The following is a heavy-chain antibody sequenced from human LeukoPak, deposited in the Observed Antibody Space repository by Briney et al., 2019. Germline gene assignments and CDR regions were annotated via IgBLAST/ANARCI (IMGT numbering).Heavy chain of an antibody. Sequence: SETLSLTCTVFGDSFSGHYWHWFRQAPGKEPEWIGDIHSNVGTNYNPSLESRVTISGDTSRNQFSLKLNSVTAADTAIYYCAGRFYFDLWGRGTLVTVSS. CDR2: IHSNVGT. CDR1: GDSFSGHY. CDR3: AGRFYFDL. J-gene: IGHJ2*01. V-gene: IGHV4-34*01.